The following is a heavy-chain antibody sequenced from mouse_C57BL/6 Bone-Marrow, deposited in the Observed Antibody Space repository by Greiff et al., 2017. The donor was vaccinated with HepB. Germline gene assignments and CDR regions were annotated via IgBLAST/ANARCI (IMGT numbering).Heavy chain of an antibody. V-gene: IGHV1-26*01. CDR2: INPNNGGT. CDR3: ARKGLYGNYFDY. Sequence: EVQLQQSGPELVKPGASVKISCKASGYTFTDYYMNWVKQSHGKSLEWIGDINPNNGGTSYNQKFKGKATLTVDKSSSTAYMELRSLTSEDSAVYYCARKGLYGNYFDYWGQGTTLTVSS. CDR1: GYTFTDYY. J-gene: IGHJ2*01. D-gene: IGHD2-1*01.